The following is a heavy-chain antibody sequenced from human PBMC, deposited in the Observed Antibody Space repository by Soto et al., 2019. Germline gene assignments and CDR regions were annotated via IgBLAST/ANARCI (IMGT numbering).Heavy chain of an antibody. CDR3: ARGPISNDHYFDF. CDR2: IQSDGSSP. D-gene: IGHD2-21*01. J-gene: IGHJ4*02. Sequence: GGSLRLSCAASGFTFNSYSMSWVRQAPGKGLVWVSRIQSDGSSPDYADSVRDRFTISRDNAKNSLFLQMNSLRAEDTALYHCARGPISNDHYFDFWGQGAQVTVSS. V-gene: IGHV3-48*01. CDR1: GFTFNSYS.